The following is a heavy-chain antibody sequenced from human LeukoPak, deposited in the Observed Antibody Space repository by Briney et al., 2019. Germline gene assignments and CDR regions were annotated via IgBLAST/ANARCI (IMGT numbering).Heavy chain of an antibody. CDR3: ARSAPARVVTPYYYYYYYYMDV. CDR1: GGSFSGYY. D-gene: IGHD3-3*01. V-gene: IGHV4-34*01. CDR2: INHSGST. J-gene: IGHJ6*03. Sequence: SETLSLTCAVYGGSFSGYYWSWIRQPPGKGLEWIGEINHSGSTNYNPSLKSRVTISVDTSKNQFSLKLSSVTAADTAVYYCARSAPARVVTPYYYYYYYYMDVWGKGTTVTVSS.